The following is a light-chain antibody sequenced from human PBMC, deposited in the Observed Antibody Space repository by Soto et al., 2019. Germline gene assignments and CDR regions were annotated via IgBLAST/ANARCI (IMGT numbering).Light chain of an antibody. CDR2: KAS. CDR1: QNINNY. Sequence: DIQMTQSPSTLSASVGDRVTITCRASQNINNYLAWYQQKPGKAPKLLIYKASNLESGVPSRFSGSGSGTEFTLTINSLQPDDFATFSCQQYDSFSGEWTFGQGTKVDIK. J-gene: IGKJ1*01. V-gene: IGKV1-5*03. CDR3: QQYDSFSGEWT.